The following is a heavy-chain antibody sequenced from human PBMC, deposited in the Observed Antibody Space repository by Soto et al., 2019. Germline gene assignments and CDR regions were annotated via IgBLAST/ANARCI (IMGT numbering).Heavy chain of an antibody. D-gene: IGHD6-19*01. CDR2: ISYDGSNK. Sequence: QVQLVESGGGVVQPGRSLRLSCAASGFTFSSYGMHWVRQAPGKGLEWVAVISYDGSNKYYADSVKGRFTISRDNSKNTLYLQMNSRRAEDTAVYYCVTQGGWTDYWRQGTLVTVSS. J-gene: IGHJ4*02. CDR1: GFTFSSYG. V-gene: IGHV3-30*03. CDR3: VTQGGWTDY.